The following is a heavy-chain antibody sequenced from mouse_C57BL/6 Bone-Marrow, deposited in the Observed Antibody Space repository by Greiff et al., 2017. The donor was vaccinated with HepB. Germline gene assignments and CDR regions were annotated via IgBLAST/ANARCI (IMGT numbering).Heavy chain of an antibody. CDR2: IYPRSGNT. CDR1: GYTFTSYG. D-gene: IGHD1-1*01. V-gene: IGHV1-81*01. Sequence: QVQLQQSGAELARPGASVKLSCKASGYTFTSYGISWVKQRTGQGLEWIGEIYPRSGNTYYNEKFKGKATLTADKSSSTAYMELRSLTSEDSAVYFCARSRGSIHWYFDVWGTGTTVTVSS. J-gene: IGHJ1*03. CDR3: ARSRGSIHWYFDV.